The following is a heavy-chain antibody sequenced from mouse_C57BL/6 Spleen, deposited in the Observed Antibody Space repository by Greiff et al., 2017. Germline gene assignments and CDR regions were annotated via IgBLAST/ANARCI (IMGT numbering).Heavy chain of an antibody. J-gene: IGHJ2*01. V-gene: IGHV1-50*01. D-gene: IGHD2-3*01. CDR2: IDPSASYT. CDR3: ARRGWLLQGDYFDY. CDR1: GYTFTSYW. Sequence: QVQLQQPGAELVKPGASVKLSCKASGYTFTSYWMQWVKQRPGQGLEWIGEIDPSASYTNYNQKFKGKATLTVDTSSSTAYMQLSSLTSEDSAVYYCARRGWLLQGDYFDYWGQGTTRTVSS.